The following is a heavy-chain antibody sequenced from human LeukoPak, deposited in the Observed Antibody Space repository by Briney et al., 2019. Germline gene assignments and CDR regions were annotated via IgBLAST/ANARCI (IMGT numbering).Heavy chain of an antibody. J-gene: IGHJ6*03. Sequence: PGGSLRLSCAASGFTFNRYAMSWVRQAPGMGLEWLAYVSGSGTTYYADSVKGRFTISRDNSKNTTYLQMGSLRAEDTAVYYCAKNRGATYTYYMDVWGNGTTVTVSS. CDR3: AKNRGATYTYYMDV. CDR1: GFTFNRYA. CDR2: VSGSGTT. D-gene: IGHD1-1*01. V-gene: IGHV3-23*01.